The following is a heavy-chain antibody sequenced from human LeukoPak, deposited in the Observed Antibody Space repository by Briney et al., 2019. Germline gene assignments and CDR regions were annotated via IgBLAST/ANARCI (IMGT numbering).Heavy chain of an antibody. CDR1: GYTFTSYY. V-gene: IGHV1-46*01. CDR2: INPSGGST. Sequence: ASVTVSCKASGYTFTSYYMHWVRQAPGQGLEWMGIINPSGGSTSYAQKFQGRVTMTRDTSTSTVYMELSSLRSEDTAVYYCARGPRIQLPFTQFDYWGQGTLVTVSS. D-gene: IGHD5-18*01. J-gene: IGHJ4*02. CDR3: ARGPRIQLPFTQFDY.